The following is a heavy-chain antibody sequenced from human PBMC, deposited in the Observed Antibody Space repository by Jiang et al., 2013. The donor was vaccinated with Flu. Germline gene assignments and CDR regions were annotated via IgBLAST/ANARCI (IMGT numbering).Heavy chain of an antibody. CDR3: ARVHFDSGSYYGDY. J-gene: IGHJ4*02. CDR1: GFTFSSYG. Sequence: VQLVESGGGVVQPGRSLRLSCAASGFTFSSYGMHWVRQAPGKGLEWVAVIWYDGSNKYYADSVKGRFTISRDNSKNTLYLQMNSLRAEDTAVYYCARVHFDSGSYYGDYWGQGTLVTVSS. CDR2: IWYDGSNK. D-gene: IGHD1-26*01. V-gene: IGHV3-33*01.